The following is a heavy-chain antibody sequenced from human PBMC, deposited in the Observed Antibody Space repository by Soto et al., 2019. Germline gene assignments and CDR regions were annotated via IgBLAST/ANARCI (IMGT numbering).Heavy chain of an antibody. V-gene: IGHV4-30-2*01. CDR2: IYQSGGT. J-gene: IGHJ3*02. CDR1: GGSISSGGHT. Sequence: SETLSLTCAVSGGSISSGGHTWSWVRQPPGKGLEWIGNIYQSGGTHYNPSLKSRVTISVDRSMNQFSLNLSSVTAADTAVYYCAGAYNIDAFDIWGPGTMVTVSS. D-gene: IGHD1-1*01. CDR3: AGAYNIDAFDI.